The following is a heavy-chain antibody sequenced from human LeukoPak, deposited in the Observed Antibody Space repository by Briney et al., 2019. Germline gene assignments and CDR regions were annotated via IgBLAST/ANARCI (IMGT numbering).Heavy chain of an antibody. V-gene: IGHV4-30-2*01. CDR2: IYHSGST. CDR1: GGSISSGGDS. Sequence: SETLSLTCAVSGGSISSGGDSWSWIRQPPGKGLEWIGYIYHSGSTYYNPSLKSRVTISVDRSKNQFSLKLSSVTAADTAVYYCARALAVAGSDYFDYWGQGTLVTVSS. D-gene: IGHD6-19*01. CDR3: ARALAVAGSDYFDY. J-gene: IGHJ4*02.